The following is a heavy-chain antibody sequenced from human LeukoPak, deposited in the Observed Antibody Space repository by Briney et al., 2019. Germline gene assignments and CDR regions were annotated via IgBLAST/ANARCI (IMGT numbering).Heavy chain of an antibody. CDR2: IHTAGDT. CDR3: ARGSCGYGDCYRALNI. V-gene: IGHV3-13*01. D-gene: IGHD2-21*02. J-gene: IGHJ3*02. Sequence: TGGSLRLSCAASGFTFNNYDMDWVRQTTGEGLEWVSSIHTAGDTHYSGSAKGRFIISRENVKNSLYLQMNSLRAEDTAVYYCARGSCGYGDCYRALNIWGQGTIVTVSS. CDR1: GFTFNNYD.